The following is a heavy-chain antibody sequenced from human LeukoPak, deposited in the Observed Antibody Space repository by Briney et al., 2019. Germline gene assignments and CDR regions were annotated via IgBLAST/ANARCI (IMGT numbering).Heavy chain of an antibody. D-gene: IGHD5-18*01. Sequence: SETLSLTCAVSGGSISSNSYYWGWIRQPPGKGLEWIGSIYYSGSTYYNPSLKSRVTISVDTSKNQFSLKLSSVTAADTAVYYCARDGGRGYSYGYFDYWGQGTLVTVSS. CDR2: IYYSGST. J-gene: IGHJ4*02. V-gene: IGHV4-39*02. CDR1: GGSISSNSYY. CDR3: ARDGGRGYSYGYFDY.